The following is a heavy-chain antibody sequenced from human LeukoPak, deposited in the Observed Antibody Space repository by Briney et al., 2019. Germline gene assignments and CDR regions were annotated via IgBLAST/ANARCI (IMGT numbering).Heavy chain of an antibody. CDR3: AKGDLGY. CDR2: ISYDGSNK. CDR1: GFTFSSYG. V-gene: IGHV3-30*18. Sequence: GGSLRLSCAASGFTFSSYGIHWVRQAPGKGLEWVAVISYDGSNKYYADSVKGRFTISRDNSKNTLYLQMNSLRAEDTAVYYCAKGDLGYWGQGTLVTVSS. J-gene: IGHJ4*02. D-gene: IGHD3-3*01.